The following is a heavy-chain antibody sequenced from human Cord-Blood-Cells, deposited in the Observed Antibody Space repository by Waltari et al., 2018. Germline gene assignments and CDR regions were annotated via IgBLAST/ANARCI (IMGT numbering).Heavy chain of an antibody. J-gene: IGHJ3*02. Sequence: QLQLQESGPGLVKPSETLSLTCTVSGGSISSSSYSWGWIRPPPGKGLEWIGSIYYSGSTYYNPSLKSRVTISVDTSKNQFSLKLSSVTAADTAVYYCARVDSSGYYYFAFDIWGQGTMVTVSS. D-gene: IGHD3-22*01. CDR2: IYYSGST. CDR1: GGSISSSSYS. CDR3: ARVDSSGYYYFAFDI. V-gene: IGHV4-39*01.